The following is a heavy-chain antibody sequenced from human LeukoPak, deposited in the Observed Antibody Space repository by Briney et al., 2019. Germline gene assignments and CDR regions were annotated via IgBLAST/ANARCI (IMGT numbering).Heavy chain of an antibody. D-gene: IGHD3-16*01. CDR1: GYTFTTYE. CDR3: ARVSRPLHLPMIDAFDI. Sequence: ASVKVSCKASGYTFTTYEIYWVRQATGQGLEWVGWMSPNSGNTVYAQKFQGRVTITRNISISAVYLELSSLRSDDTAVYYCARVSRPLHLPMIDAFDIWGQGTMVTVSS. V-gene: IGHV1-8*03. J-gene: IGHJ3*02. CDR2: MSPNSGNT.